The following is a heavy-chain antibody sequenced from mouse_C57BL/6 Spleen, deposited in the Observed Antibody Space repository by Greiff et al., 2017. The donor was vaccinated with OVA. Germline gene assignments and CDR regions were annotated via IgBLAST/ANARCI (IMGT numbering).Heavy chain of an antibody. CDR2: FYPGSGSI. J-gene: IGHJ1*03. CDR3: ARNERNDGYYVNWYFDV. CDR1: GYTFPEYT. V-gene: IGHV1-62-2*01. D-gene: IGHD2-3*01. Sequence: QVHVKQPGAELVKPGASVKLSCKASGYTFPEYTIHWVKQRPGQGLEWIGWFYPGSGSIKYNEKFKDKATLTADKSSSTAYMELSRLTSEDSAVYFCARNERNDGYYVNWYFDVWGTGTTVTVSS.